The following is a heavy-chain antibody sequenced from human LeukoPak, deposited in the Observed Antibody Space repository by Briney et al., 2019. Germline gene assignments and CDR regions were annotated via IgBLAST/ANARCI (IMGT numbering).Heavy chain of an antibody. CDR2: IYYSGST. CDR3: ARSTAMVTHWYFDY. V-gene: IGHV4-39*01. D-gene: IGHD5-18*01. J-gene: IGHJ4*02. Sequence: SETLSLTCTVSGGSISSSSYYWGWIPQPPGKGLEWIGCIYYSGSTYYNPARKIRVTISVDTSKNQFSLKLSSVTAADTAVYYCARSTAMVTHWYFDYWGQGTLVTVSS. CDR1: GGSISSSSYY.